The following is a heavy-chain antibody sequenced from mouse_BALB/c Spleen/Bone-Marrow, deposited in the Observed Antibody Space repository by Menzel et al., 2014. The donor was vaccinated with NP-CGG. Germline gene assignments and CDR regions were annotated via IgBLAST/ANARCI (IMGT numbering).Heavy chain of an antibody. V-gene: IGHV5-9-2*01. CDR3: ARNYYIYDDYFDY. J-gene: IGHJ2*01. CDR2: ISGGGNYT. D-gene: IGHD2-12*01. Sequence: EVQLVESGGGLVKPGGSLKLSCAASGFTFSSYGMSWVRQTPEKRLEWVATISGGGNYTYYPDSVKGRYTISRDNAKNNLYLQMISLRSEDTALYYCARNYYIYDDYFDYWGPGTTLTVSS. CDR1: GFTFSSYG.